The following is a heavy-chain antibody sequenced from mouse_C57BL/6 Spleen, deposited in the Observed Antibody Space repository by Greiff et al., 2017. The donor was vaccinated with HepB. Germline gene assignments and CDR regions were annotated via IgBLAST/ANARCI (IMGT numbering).Heavy chain of an antibody. Sequence: EVKLVESGGGLVQPGGSLSLSCAASGFTFTDYYMSWVRQPPGKALEWLGFIRNKANGYTTEYSASVKGRFTISSDNSQSILYLQMNALRAEDSATYYGESNYYDYDGGAMDYWGQGTSVTVSS. CDR3: ESNYYDYDGGAMDY. V-gene: IGHV7-3*01. J-gene: IGHJ4*01. CDR1: GFTFTDYY. CDR2: IRNKANGYTT. D-gene: IGHD2-4*01.